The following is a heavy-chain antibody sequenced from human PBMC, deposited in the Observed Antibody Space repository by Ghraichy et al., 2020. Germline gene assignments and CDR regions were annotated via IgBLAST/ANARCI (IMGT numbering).Heavy chain of an antibody. CDR3: AKGVESGWYSD. CDR2: IYHSGTI. Sequence: SETLSLTCDVSGASIASQNWWGWVRRAPGGGLQWIAEIYHSGTINYKPSLESQVTMSLDKSKNQFSLKLRSVTAADTAIYYCAKGVESGWYSDWGQGTLVTVSS. J-gene: IGHJ4*02. CDR1: GASIASQNW. V-gene: IGHV4/OR15-8*01. D-gene: IGHD6-19*01.